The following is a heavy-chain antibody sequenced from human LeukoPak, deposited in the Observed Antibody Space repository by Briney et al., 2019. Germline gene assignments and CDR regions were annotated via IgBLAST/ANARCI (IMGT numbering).Heavy chain of an antibody. D-gene: IGHD2-2*02. CDR3: ATKRFVVVPAAIREKRPEDGFGY. J-gene: IGHJ4*02. CDR1: GYTFTGYY. CDR2: INPNSGGT. V-gene: IGHV1-2*02. Sequence: ASVKVSCKASGYTFTGYYMHWVRQAPGQGLEWMGWINPNSGGTNYAQKFQGRVTMTRDTSISTAYMELSRLRSDDTAVYYCATKRFVVVPAAIREKRPEDGFGYWGQGTLVTVSS.